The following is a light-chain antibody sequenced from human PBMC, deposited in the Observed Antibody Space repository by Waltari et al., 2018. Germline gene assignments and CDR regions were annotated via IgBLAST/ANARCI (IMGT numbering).Light chain of an antibody. CDR1: QSLLHSNGNTY. V-gene: IGKV2-30*02. Sequence: DVVMTQSPLSLLITPGQPASMTCRSSQSLLHSNGNTYLSWFLQKPGQPPRRLIYKVSNRDSGVPDRFSGSGAGTDFTLKISRVEAEDVGVYYCMQGTHFPLTFGGGTKVEIK. CDR3: MQGTHFPLT. J-gene: IGKJ4*01. CDR2: KVS.